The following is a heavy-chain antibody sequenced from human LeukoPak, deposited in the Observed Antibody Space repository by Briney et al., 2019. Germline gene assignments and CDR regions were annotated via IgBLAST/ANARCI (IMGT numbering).Heavy chain of an antibody. Sequence: ASVKVSCKASGYTFTSYGISWVRQAPGQGLEWMGWISAYNGNTNYAQKLQGRVTMTTDTSTSTAYMELRSLRSDDTAVYYCARAARITMVRGVISIDYWGQGTLVTVSS. J-gene: IGHJ4*02. D-gene: IGHD3-10*01. CDR2: ISAYNGNT. CDR1: GYTFTSYG. V-gene: IGHV1-18*01. CDR3: ARAARITMVRGVISIDY.